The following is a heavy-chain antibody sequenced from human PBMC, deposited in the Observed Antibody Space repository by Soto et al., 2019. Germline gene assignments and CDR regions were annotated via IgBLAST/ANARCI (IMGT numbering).Heavy chain of an antibody. Sequence: PGGSLRLSCAASGFTFSSYAMSWVRQAPGKGLEWVSAISGSGGSTYYADSVKGRFTISRDNSKNTLYLQMNSLRAEDTAVYYCAKKFKDSYSSSWYRHYYYYYGMDVWGQGTTVTVSS. CDR1: GFTFSSYA. CDR3: AKKFKDSYSSSWYRHYYYYYGMDV. J-gene: IGHJ6*02. D-gene: IGHD6-13*01. V-gene: IGHV3-23*01. CDR2: ISGSGGST.